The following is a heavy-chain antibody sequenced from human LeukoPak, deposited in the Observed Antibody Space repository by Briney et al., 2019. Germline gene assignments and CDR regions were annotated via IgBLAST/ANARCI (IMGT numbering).Heavy chain of an antibody. CDR1: GFTFSSYA. CDR3: ASEGSGYPMRLDY. D-gene: IGHD5-12*01. V-gene: IGHV3-30*01. J-gene: IGHJ4*02. CDR2: ISCDGSNK. Sequence: GGSLRLSCAASGFTFSSYAMHWVRQAPGKGLEWVAVISCDGSNKYYADSVKGRFTISRDNSKNTLYLQVNSLRAEDTAVYYCASEGSGYPMRLDYWGQGTLVTVSS.